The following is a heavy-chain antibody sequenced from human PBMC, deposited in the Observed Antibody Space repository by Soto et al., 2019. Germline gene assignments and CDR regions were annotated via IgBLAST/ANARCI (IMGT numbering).Heavy chain of an antibody. CDR3: ARDLYSSSFFWFDA. D-gene: IGHD2-2*01. Sequence: QVHLVQSGAEVKKPGASVKVSCKASGYNFTQYTIHWVRQAPGQRLEWMGWITAGDGKTQYSKKFQTRVTIRSDVSATTVSMDLNSLGSDDTAVYYCARDLYSSSFFWFDAWGRGTLVIVSS. J-gene: IGHJ5*02. V-gene: IGHV1-3*01. CDR2: ITAGDGKT. CDR1: GYNFTQYT.